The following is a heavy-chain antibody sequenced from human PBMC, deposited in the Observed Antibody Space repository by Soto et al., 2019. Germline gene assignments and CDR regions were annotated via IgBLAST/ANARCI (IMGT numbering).Heavy chain of an antibody. Sequence: QVQLVQSGAEVKKPGSSVKVSCKASGDTFNNYALSWVRQAPGQGLEWLGWIIPLFTTTNYPQKFQDRVTITADESTRTFYMEINSLTSQDTDVYFCATDPSGYDSNGYFDYWGQGTLVTVSS. CDR1: GDTFNNYA. J-gene: IGHJ4*02. D-gene: IGHD5-12*01. CDR3: ATDPSGYDSNGYFDY. V-gene: IGHV1-69*01. CDR2: IIPLFTTT.